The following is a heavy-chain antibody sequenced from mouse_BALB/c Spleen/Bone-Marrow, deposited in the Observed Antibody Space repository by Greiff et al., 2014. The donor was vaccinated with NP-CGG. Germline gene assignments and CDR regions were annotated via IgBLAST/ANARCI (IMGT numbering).Heavy chain of an antibody. V-gene: IGHV2-6-7*01. CDR1: GFSLTVYG. CDR3: AREGNYFDY. CDR2: IWGDGIT. Sequence: QVQLQQSGPGLVAPSQSLSITCTVSGFSLTVYGVNWVRQPPGEGLEWLGMIWGDGITDYNSAFKSRLSISKDDSKSQVFLKMNSLQTDDTAKYYCAREGNYFDYWGQGTTLTVSS. J-gene: IGHJ2*01.